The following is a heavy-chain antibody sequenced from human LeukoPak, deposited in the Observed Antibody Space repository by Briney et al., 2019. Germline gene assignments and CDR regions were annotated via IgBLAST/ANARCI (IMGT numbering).Heavy chain of an antibody. D-gene: IGHD6-19*01. CDR2: ISGSGGST. CDR3: TKAHWSGSGWSHFDY. CDR1: GFTFSSYA. Sequence: GGSLRLSCAASGFTFSSYAMSWVRQAPGKGLEWVSAISGSGGSTYYADSVKGRFTISRDNSKNTLYLQMNSLRAEDTAVYYCTKAHWSGSGWSHFDYWGQGTLVTVSS. V-gene: IGHV3-23*01. J-gene: IGHJ4*02.